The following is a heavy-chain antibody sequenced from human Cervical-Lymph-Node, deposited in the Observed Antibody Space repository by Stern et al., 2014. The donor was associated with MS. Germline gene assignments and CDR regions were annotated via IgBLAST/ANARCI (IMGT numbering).Heavy chain of an antibody. D-gene: IGHD6-19*01. Sequence: QLVQSGAEVKKPGASVKVSCKASGYTFTSYYMHWVRQAPGQGLEWMGIINPSGGSPSYAQNFQGRFTMTRDTSTSTVYMELSSLRSEDTAVYYCAREVAGHRLGMMDVWGQGTTVTVSS. CDR1: GYTFTSYY. CDR3: AREVAGHRLGMMDV. CDR2: INPSGGSP. J-gene: IGHJ6*02. V-gene: IGHV1-46*01.